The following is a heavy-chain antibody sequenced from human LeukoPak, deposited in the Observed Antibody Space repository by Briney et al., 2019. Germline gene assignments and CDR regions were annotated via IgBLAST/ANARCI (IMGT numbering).Heavy chain of an antibody. D-gene: IGHD4-23*01. J-gene: IGHJ4*02. Sequence: SETLSLTCTVSGGSITSNSYYWGWIRQPPGKGLEWIGSITYSGSTYYNPSLKSRVTISVDTSKNQFSLKLSPVTAADTAVYYCARVGVDYSGNIIKYFFDYWGQGTLVTVSS. V-gene: IGHV4-39*07. CDR1: GGSITSNSYY. CDR3: ARVGVDYSGNIIKYFFDY. CDR2: ITYSGST.